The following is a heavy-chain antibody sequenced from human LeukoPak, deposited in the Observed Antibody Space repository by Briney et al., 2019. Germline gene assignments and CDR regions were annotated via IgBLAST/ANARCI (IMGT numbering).Heavy chain of an antibody. CDR2: IYYSGST. Sequence: SETLSLTCTVSGGSISSYYWSWIRQPPGKGLEWMGCIYYSGSTNYNPSLKSRVTISVDTSKNQFSLKLSSVTAADTAVYYCARIYYYGSSGYSTIYWYFDLWGRGTLATVSS. D-gene: IGHD3-22*01. V-gene: IGHV4-59*08. J-gene: IGHJ2*01. CDR3: ARIYYYGSSGYSTIYWYFDL. CDR1: GGSISSYY.